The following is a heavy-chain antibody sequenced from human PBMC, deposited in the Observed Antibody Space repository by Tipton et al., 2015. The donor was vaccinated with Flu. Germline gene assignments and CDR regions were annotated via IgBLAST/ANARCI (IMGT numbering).Heavy chain of an antibody. V-gene: IGHV3-30*18. CDR2: ISYDGSNK. J-gene: IGHJ4*02. Sequence: LRLSCAASGFTFSSYGMHWVRQAPGKGLEWVAVISYDGSNKYYADSVKGRFTISRDNSKNTLYLQMNSLRAEDTAVYYCAKVLPPSSGWYYFDYWGQGTLVTVSS. CDR1: GFTFSSYG. D-gene: IGHD6-19*01. CDR3: AKVLPPSSGWYYFDY.